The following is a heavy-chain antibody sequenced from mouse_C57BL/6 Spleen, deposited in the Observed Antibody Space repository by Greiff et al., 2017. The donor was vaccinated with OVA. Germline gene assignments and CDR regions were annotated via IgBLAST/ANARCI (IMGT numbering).Heavy chain of an antibody. CDR3: ARSPSITTVDWYFDV. J-gene: IGHJ1*03. V-gene: IGHV1-4*01. Sequence: LVESGAELARPGASVKMSCKASGYTFTSYTMHWVKQRPGQGLEWIGYINPSSGYTKYNQKFKDKATLTADKSSSTAYMQLSSLTSEDSAVYYCARSPSITTVDWYFDVWGTGTTVTVSS. CDR1: GYTFTSYT. D-gene: IGHD1-1*01. CDR2: INPSSGYT.